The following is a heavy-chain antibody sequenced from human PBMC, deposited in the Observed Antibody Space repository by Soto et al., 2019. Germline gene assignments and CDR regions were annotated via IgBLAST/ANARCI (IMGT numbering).Heavy chain of an antibody. Sequence: QVQVVESGGGVVQPGGSLRLSCAASGFTFSTSAMHWVRQAPGKGLEWMAMISYGGNKKYYADSVKGRFTISRDISESTLYLQMNSLRTEDTAVYYCAREEFEDGRGHFGSWGQGTLVSVSS. D-gene: IGHD3-22*01. CDR1: GFTFSTSA. CDR2: ISYGGNKK. CDR3: AREEFEDGRGHFGS. V-gene: IGHV3-30-3*01. J-gene: IGHJ4*02.